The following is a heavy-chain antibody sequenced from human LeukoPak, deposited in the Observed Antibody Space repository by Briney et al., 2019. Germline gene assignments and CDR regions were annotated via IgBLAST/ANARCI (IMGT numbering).Heavy chain of an antibody. CDR3: ARDPATVTSCFDC. V-gene: IGHV3-30*03. CDR2: ISYDGSNK. D-gene: IGHD4-17*01. CDR1: GFMFSSNW. Sequence: PGGSLRLSCAASGFMFSSNWMSWVRQAPGKGLEWVAVISYDGSNKYYADSVKGRFTISRDNSKNTLYLQMSSLKVEDTAIYYCARDPATVTSCFDCWGQGTLVTVSS. J-gene: IGHJ4*02.